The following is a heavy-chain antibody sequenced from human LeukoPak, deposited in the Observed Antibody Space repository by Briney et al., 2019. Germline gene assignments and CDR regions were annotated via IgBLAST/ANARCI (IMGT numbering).Heavy chain of an antibody. D-gene: IGHD6-13*01. CDR1: GGSISSSSYY. J-gene: IGHJ2*01. Sequence: SETLSLTCTVSGGSISSSSYYWGWIRQPPGKGLEWIGSVYYSGSTYYNPSLKSRVTISVDTSKNQFSLKLSSVTAADTAVYYCARQVGRAAAGPRLRYFDPWGRGTLVTVSS. CDR3: ARQVGRAAAGPRLRYFDP. CDR2: VYYSGST. V-gene: IGHV4-39*01.